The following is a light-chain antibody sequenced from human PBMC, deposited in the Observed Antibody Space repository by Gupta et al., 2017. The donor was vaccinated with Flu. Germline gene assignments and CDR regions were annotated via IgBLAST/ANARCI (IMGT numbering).Light chain of an antibody. CDR3: QQYNIWPLWT. Sequence: ERATPSCSASQRVHSNLSWYQQKPGQAPRLLIYGASTRATGIPARFSGSGSATEFTLTISSLQAEDFAVYYCQQYNIWPLWTFGQGTKVEIK. V-gene: IGKV3-15*01. CDR1: QRVHSN. CDR2: GAS. J-gene: IGKJ1*01.